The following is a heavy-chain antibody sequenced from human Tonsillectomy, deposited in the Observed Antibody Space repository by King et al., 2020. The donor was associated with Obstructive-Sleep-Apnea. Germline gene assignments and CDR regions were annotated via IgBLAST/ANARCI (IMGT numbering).Heavy chain of an antibody. D-gene: IGHD2-15*01. J-gene: IGHJ3*01. CDR2: ISYDGSNK. V-gene: IGHV3-30*04. Sequence: VQLVESGGGVVQPGRSLRLSCAASGFTFSSYAMHWVRQAPGKGLEWVAVISYDGSNKYYADSVKGRFTISRDNSKNKRYLQMNSLRAEDTAVYYCARDLAEGYCSGGSCYGAFDLWGQGTMVTVSS. CDR3: ARDLAEGYCSGGSCYGAFDL. CDR1: GFTFSSYA.